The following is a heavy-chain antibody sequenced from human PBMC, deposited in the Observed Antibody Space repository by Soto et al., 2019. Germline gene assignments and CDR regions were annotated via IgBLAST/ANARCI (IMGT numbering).Heavy chain of an antibody. V-gene: IGHV1-8*01. D-gene: IGHD3-3*01. J-gene: IGHJ6*02. CDR2: MNPNSGNT. Sequence: ASVKVSCKASGYTFTSYGINWVRQATGQGLEWMGWMNPNSGNTGYAQKFQGRVTMTRNTSISTAYMELSSLRSEDTAVYYCARGPKKNLLRFLEWAAVGMDVWGQGTTVTVSS. CDR3: ARGPKKNLLRFLEWAAVGMDV. CDR1: GYTFTSYG.